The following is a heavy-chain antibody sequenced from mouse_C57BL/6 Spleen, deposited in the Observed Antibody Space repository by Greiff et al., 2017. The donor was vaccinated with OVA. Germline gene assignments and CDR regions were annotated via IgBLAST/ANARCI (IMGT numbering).Heavy chain of an antibody. J-gene: IGHJ2*01. V-gene: IGHV1-15*01. D-gene: IGHD2-4*01. CDR2: IDPETGGT. CDR3: TRSRLRRDYFDY. CDR1: GYTFTDYE. Sequence: QVQLQQSGAELVRPGASVTLSCKASGYTFTDYEMHWVKQTPVHGLEWIGAIDPETGGTAYNQKFKGKAILTADKSSSTAYMELRSLTSEDSAVYYCTRSRLRRDYFDYWGQGTTLTVSS.